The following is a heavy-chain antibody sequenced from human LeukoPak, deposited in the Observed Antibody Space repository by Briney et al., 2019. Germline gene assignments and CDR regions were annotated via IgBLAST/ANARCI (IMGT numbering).Heavy chain of an antibody. J-gene: IGHJ6*03. V-gene: IGHV3-23*05. Sequence: AASVKRRFTISRDNSNNMLNLQMSSLRAEDTALYYCAQRGVQGYMDVWGKGTAVIVSS. D-gene: IGHD1-26*01. CDR3: AQRGVQGYMDV.